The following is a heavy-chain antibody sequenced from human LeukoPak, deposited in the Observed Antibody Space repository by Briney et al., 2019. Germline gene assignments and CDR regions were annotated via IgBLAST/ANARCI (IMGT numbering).Heavy chain of an antibody. CDR3: ARRTGSHLPNWFDP. V-gene: IGHV4-39*02. Sequence: SETLSLTCTVSGGSISSSGYYWGWIRQPPGKGLEWIVSVHNSGGTYYNPSLNSRVTITVDASKNYFSLKLSSVTAADTAVYYCARRTGSHLPNWFDPWGQGTLVTVSS. CDR2: VHNSGGT. CDR1: GGSISSSGYY. D-gene: IGHD3-10*01. J-gene: IGHJ5*02.